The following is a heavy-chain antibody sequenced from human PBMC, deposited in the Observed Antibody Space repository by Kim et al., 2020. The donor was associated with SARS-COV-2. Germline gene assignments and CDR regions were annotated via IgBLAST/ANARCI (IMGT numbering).Heavy chain of an antibody. Sequence: GGSLRLSCAASGFTFSSYGMHWVRQAPGKGLEWVAVIWYDGSNKYYADSVKGRFTISRDNSKNTLYLQMNSLRAEDTAVYYCAATPPDYYYDGSGYAWGQGTLVTVSS. J-gene: IGHJ4*02. CDR3: AATPPDYYYDGSGYA. V-gene: IGHV3-33*01. CDR2: IWYDGSNK. CDR1: GFTFSSYG. D-gene: IGHD3-22*01.